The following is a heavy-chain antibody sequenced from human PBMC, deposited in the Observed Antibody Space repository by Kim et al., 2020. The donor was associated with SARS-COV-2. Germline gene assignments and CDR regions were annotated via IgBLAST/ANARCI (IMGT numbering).Heavy chain of an antibody. CDR3: ARDPVADGYSFFDY. J-gene: IGHJ4*02. Sequence: GGSLRLSCAVSGLTVTSNHMTWIRQAPGRGLEWVSVIFRGGTTYYAASVQARFTISRDYYKNTLSLQMNSLRAEDTAIYYCARDPVADGYSFFDYWGQGTLVTVSS. D-gene: IGHD4-4*01. CDR2: IFRGGTT. V-gene: IGHV3-53*01. CDR1: GLTVTSNH.